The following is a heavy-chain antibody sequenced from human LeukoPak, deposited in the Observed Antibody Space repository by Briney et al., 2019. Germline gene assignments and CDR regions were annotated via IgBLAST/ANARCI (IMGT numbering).Heavy chain of an antibody. V-gene: IGHV4-39*07. CDR3: ARDAPSSLPFDP. J-gene: IGHJ5*02. D-gene: IGHD6-6*01. CDR2: IYYSGST. CDR1: GGSISSSSYY. Sequence: SETLSLTCTVSGGSISSSSYYWGWIRQPPGKGLEWIGSIYYSGSTYYNPSLKSRVTTSVDTSKNQFSLKLSSVTAADTAVYYCARDAPSSLPFDPWGQGTLVTVSS.